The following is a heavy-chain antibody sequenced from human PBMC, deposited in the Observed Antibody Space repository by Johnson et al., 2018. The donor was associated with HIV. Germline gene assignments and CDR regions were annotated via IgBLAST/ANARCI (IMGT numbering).Heavy chain of an antibody. CDR2: IWFDGNNK. CDR1: GFTFSNYG. CDR3: ARDKYPPTAAAGTDAFDI. Sequence: QVQLVESGGGVVQPGRSLRLSCAASGFTFSNYGMHWVRQAPGKGLEWVAVIWFDGNNKNYSDSVKGGFTISRDNYKNTLYLQMNSLRAEDTAVYYCARDKYPPTAAAGTDAFDIWGQGTMVTVSS. J-gene: IGHJ3*02. D-gene: IGHD6-13*01. V-gene: IGHV3-33*01.